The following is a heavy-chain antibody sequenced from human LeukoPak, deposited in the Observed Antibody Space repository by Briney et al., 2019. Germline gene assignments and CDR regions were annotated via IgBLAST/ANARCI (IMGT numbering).Heavy chain of an antibody. Sequence: GGSLRLSCAASGFTFSSYGMHWVRQAPGKGLEWVAFIRYDGSNKYYADSVKGRFTISRDNSKNTLYLQMNSLRAEGTAVYYCAKDLPLRGDAVHYFDYWGQGTLVTVSS. CDR1: GFTFSSYG. V-gene: IGHV3-30*02. CDR3: AKDLPLRGDAVHYFDY. D-gene: IGHD5-24*01. CDR2: IRYDGSNK. J-gene: IGHJ4*02.